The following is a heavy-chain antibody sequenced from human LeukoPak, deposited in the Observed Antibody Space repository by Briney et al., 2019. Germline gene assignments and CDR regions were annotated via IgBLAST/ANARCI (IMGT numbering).Heavy chain of an antibody. D-gene: IGHD3-10*01. Sequence: PGGSLRISCAASGFTFSSYGMHWVRQAPGKGLEWVAVISYDGSNKYYADSVKGRFTISRDKSKNTLYLQMNSLRAEDTAVYYCAKDPTMVRGVKFWGYYFDYWGQGTLVTVSS. V-gene: IGHV3-30*18. J-gene: IGHJ4*02. CDR3: AKDPTMVRGVKFWGYYFDY. CDR2: ISYDGSNK. CDR1: GFTFSSYG.